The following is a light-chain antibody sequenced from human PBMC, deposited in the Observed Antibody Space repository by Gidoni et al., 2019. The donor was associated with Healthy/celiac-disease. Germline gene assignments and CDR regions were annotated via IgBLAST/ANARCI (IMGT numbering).Light chain of an antibody. CDR2: QDS. Sequence: SYELTQPPSVYVSPGQTASITCSGAKLGDKYACWYQQKPGQSPVLVIYQDSKRPSGIPERFSGSNSGNTATLTIRGTQAMDEADYYCQAWDSSPVVFGGGTKLTVL. V-gene: IGLV3-1*01. J-gene: IGLJ2*01. CDR1: KLGDKY. CDR3: QAWDSSPVV.